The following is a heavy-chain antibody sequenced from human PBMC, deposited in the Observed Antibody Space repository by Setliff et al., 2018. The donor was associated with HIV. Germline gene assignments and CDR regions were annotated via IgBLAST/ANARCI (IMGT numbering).Heavy chain of an antibody. CDR1: GFTFSSYS. J-gene: IGHJ6*03. Sequence: PGGSLRLSCAASGFTFSSYSMNWVRQAPGKGLEWVSSISSSSSYIYYADSVKGRFTISRDNAKNSLYLQMNSLRAEDTAAYYCARAPYYNFWSGYSGQGYMDVWGKGTTVTVSS. CDR2: ISSSSSYI. V-gene: IGHV3-21*01. CDR3: ARAPYYNFWSGYSGQGYMDV. D-gene: IGHD3-3*01.